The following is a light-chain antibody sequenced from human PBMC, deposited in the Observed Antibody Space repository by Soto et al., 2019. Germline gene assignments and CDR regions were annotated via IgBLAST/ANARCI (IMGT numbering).Light chain of an antibody. CDR1: SSDVGSYNY. J-gene: IGLJ1*01. V-gene: IGLV2-14*03. CDR3: TSYTTSSTYV. CDR2: DVS. Sequence: QSVLTQPASVSGSPGQSITIFCTGTSSDVGSYNYVSWYQQHPGRAPKLMIYDVSSRPSGVSNRFSGSKSGSTASLTISGLRAEDEADYFCTSYTTSSTYVFGTGTKLTVL.